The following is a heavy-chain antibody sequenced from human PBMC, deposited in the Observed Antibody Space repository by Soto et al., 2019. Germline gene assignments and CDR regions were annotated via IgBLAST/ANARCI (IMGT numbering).Heavy chain of an antibody. V-gene: IGHV2-5*01. J-gene: IGHJ5*02. CDR2: IYWNDDK. CDR3: AKSGSSGWYGLFDP. CDR1: GFSLRTSGVG. Sequence: QITLKESGPTLVKPTQTLTLTCIFSGFSLRTSGVGVGWIRQPPGKALEWLGFIYWNDDKRYSPSLKSRLTITKDTSKNQVVLTMTNMDPVDTATYYCAKSGSSGWYGLFDPWGQGTLVTVSS. D-gene: IGHD6-19*01.